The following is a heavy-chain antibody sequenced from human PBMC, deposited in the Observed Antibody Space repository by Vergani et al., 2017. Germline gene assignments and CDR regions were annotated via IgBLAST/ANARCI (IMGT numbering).Heavy chain of an antibody. CDR2: IYYSRST. CDR1: GGSISSYY. D-gene: IGHD6-19*01. Sequence: QVQLQESGPGLVKPSETLSLTCTVSGGSISSYYWSWIRQPPGKGLEWIGYIYYSRSTNYNPSLKSQVTISVDTSKNQFSLKLSSVTAAATAVYYCAKDLGSGWYPTISYYFDYWGQGTLVTVSS. CDR3: AKDLGSGWYPTISYYFDY. J-gene: IGHJ4*02. V-gene: IGHV4-59*01.